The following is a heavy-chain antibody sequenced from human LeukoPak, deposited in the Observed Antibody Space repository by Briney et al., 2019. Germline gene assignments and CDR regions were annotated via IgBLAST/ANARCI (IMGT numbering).Heavy chain of an antibody. J-gene: IGHJ4*02. Sequence: GGSLGLSCAASGFTFSSYAMSWVRQSPGKGLEWLSVIYSGGSTYYADSVNGRFNIYRDHSKNTLYLQLNSLRAEDTAVYYCARNRDYGQTGYFDYWGQGTLVTVSS. V-gene: IGHV3-66*01. CDR1: GFTFSSYA. CDR2: IYSGGST. CDR3: ARNRDYGQTGYFDY. D-gene: IGHD4/OR15-4a*01.